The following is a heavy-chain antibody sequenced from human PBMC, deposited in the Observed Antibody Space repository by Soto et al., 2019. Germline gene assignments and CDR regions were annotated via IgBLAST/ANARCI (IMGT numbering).Heavy chain of an antibody. CDR1: GGTFSSYA. V-gene: IGHV1-69*12. CDR3: ARARITMVRGVIIEGFGYYGMDV. CDR2: IITIFGTA. D-gene: IGHD3-10*01. Sequence: QVQLVQSGAEVKKPGSSVKVSCKASGGTFSSYAISCVRQAPGQGLEWMGGIITIFGTANYAQKFQGRVTITADESTSTAYMELSILRSEDTAVYYCARARITMVRGVIIEGFGYYGMDVWGQGTTVTVSS. J-gene: IGHJ6*01.